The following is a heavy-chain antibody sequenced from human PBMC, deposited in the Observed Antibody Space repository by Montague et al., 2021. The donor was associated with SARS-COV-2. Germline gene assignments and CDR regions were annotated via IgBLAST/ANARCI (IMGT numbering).Heavy chain of an antibody. Sequence: SETLSLTCTVSDDSFSHYFWSWIRQPPGKGLEWIGNIYNRGTTNYNPSLQSRVSLSIDKSKNQFSLNLTSVTAADTAVYYCARVGTGYSSNLPSYFQHWGLGTLVIVSS. J-gene: IGHJ1*01. CDR1: DDSFSHYF. V-gene: IGHV4-59*01. CDR2: IYNRGTT. D-gene: IGHD6-13*01. CDR3: ARVGTGYSSNLPSYFQH.